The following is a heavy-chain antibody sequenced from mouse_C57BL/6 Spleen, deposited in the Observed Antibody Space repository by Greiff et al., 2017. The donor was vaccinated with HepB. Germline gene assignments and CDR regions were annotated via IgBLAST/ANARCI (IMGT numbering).Heavy chain of an antibody. D-gene: IGHD2-4*01. J-gene: IGHJ4*01. CDR2: IYPGDGNT. Sequence: QVHVQQSGPELVKPGASVKISCKASGYAFSSSWMNWVKQRPGQGLEWIGRIYPGDGNTNYNGKFKGKATLTADKSSSTAYLQLSSLTSEDSAVYFCARGGDYDYGYAMDYWGQVTSVTVSS. V-gene: IGHV1-82*01. CDR3: ARGGDYDYGYAMDY. CDR1: GYAFSSSW.